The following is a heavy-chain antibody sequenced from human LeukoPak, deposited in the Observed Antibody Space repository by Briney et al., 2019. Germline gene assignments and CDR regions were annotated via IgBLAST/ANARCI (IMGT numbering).Heavy chain of an antibody. Sequence: SETLSLTCAVYGGSFSGYYWSWIRQPPGKGLEWIGEINHSGSTNYNPSLKSRVTILVDTSKNQFSLKLSSVTAADTAVYYCARGLSGYPRLYYFDYWGQGTLVTVSS. CDR3: ARGLSGYPRLYYFDY. J-gene: IGHJ4*02. D-gene: IGHD6-25*01. CDR2: INHSGST. V-gene: IGHV4-34*01. CDR1: GGSFSGYY.